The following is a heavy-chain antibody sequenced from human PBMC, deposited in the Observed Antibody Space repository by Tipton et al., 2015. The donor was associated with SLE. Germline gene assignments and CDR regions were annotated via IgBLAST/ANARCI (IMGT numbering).Heavy chain of an antibody. V-gene: IGHV4-4*02. CDR3: ARHRGYFTVSDYIDY. Sequence: TLSLTCAVSGGSIRSGSWGSWVRQPPGKGLEWIGNIYYSGSTYYNPSLKSRVTISVDTSKNQFSLKLSSVTAADTAVYYCARHRGYFTVSDYIDYWGQGALVTVSS. D-gene: IGHD3-10*01. CDR1: GGSIRSGSW. J-gene: IGHJ4*02. CDR2: IYYSGST.